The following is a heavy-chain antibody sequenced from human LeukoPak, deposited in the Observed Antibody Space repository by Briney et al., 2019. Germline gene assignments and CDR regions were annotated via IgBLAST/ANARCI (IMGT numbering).Heavy chain of an antibody. V-gene: IGHV3-30*03. CDR2: ISYDGSNK. CDR1: GFTFSDSG. J-gene: IGHJ4*02. Sequence: PGGSLRLSCAASGFTFSDSGMHWVRQAPGKGLEWAALISYDGSNKYYADSVKGRFTISRDNAKISLYLQMNSLNADDTAVYYCARDSPQYYFDYWGQGTLVTVSS. CDR3: ARDSPQYYFDY.